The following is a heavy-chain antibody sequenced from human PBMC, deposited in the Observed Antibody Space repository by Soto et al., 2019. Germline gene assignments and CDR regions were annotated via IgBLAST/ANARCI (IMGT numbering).Heavy chain of an antibody. J-gene: IGHJ6*02. V-gene: IGHV1-18*01. D-gene: IGHD5-12*01. CDR2: ISAYNGNT. Sequence: ASVKVSCKASGYTFTSYGISWVRQAPGQGLEWMGWISAYNGNTNYAQKLQGRVTMTTDTSTSTAYMELRSLRSDDTAVYYCASHGYNYNYYYYCMDVWGQGTTVTVSS. CDR3: ASHGYNYNYYYYCMDV. CDR1: GYTFTSYG.